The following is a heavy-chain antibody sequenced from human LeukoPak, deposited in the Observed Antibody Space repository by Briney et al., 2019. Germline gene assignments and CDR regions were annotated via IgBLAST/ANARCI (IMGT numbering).Heavy chain of an antibody. J-gene: IGHJ4*02. CDR1: GFIFRNYA. Sequence: GGSLRLSCEASGFIFRNYAMSWVRQAPGKGLEWVSGISATGGSTVYVDSVKGRFTISRDNSNNVMYLQMNSLRAEDTALYYCAKDEGSGLGSYSWGYFDSWGQGTVVSVSS. CDR3: AKDEGSGLGSYSWGYFDS. CDR2: ISATGGST. D-gene: IGHD3-16*01. V-gene: IGHV3-23*01.